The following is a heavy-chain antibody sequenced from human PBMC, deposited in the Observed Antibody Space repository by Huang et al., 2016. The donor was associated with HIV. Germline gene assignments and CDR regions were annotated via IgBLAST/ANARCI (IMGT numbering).Heavy chain of an antibody. CDR1: GVTVSSAA. V-gene: IGHV3-23*01. Sequence: EVQLLESGGGLVQPGGSLRLSCAASGVTVSSAAMSWVRQARGKWLEWVSSITGRGSSSYYAESVKGRFTISRDHSKNTLYLQMNSLRAEDTAIYYCAKADSGAAAGSLVDYWGQGTLVTVSS. J-gene: IGHJ4*02. CDR2: ITGRGSSS. CDR3: AKADSGAAAGSLVDY. D-gene: IGHD6-13*01.